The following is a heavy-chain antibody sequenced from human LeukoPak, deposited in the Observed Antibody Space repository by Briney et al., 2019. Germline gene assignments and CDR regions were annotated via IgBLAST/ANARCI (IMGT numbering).Heavy chain of an antibody. J-gene: IGHJ4*02. CDR2: ISGSGGST. Sequence: GGSLRLSCAASGFTFSSYSMSWVRQAPGKGLEWVSAISGSGGSTYYADSVKGRFTISRDNSKNTLYLQMNSLRAEDTAVYYCAKDSTHGSGSYWGIFDYWGQGTLVTVSS. D-gene: IGHD3-10*01. V-gene: IGHV3-23*01. CDR3: AKDSTHGSGSYWGIFDY. CDR1: GFTFSSYS.